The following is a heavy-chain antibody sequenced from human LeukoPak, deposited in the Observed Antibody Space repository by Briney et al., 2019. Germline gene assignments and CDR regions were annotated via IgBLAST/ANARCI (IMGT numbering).Heavy chain of an antibody. J-gene: IGHJ4*02. D-gene: IGHD2-21*01. Sequence: QPGGSLRLSCAASGFTFSSYWMHWVRQAPGKGLVWVSRINSDGSRTTYAESVKGRFTFSRDNAKNTLLLQMNSLRAEDTAVYYCAREWGLGYWGQGTLVTVSS. CDR1: GFTFSSYW. CDR2: INSDGSRT. V-gene: IGHV3-74*01. CDR3: AREWGLGY.